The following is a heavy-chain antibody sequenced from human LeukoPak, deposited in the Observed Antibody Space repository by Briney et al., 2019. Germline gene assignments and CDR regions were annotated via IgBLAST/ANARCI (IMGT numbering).Heavy chain of an antibody. V-gene: IGHV1-18*04. CDR3: ARDLGGITMVRGVIGNWFDP. CDR1: GYTFTSYG. J-gene: IGHJ5*02. CDR2: ISAYNGNT. D-gene: IGHD3-10*01. Sequence: ASVKVSCKASGYTFTSYGISWVRQAPGQGLVWMGWISAYNGNTNYAQKLQGRVTMTTDTSASTAYMELRSLRSDDTAVYYCARDLGGITMVRGVIGNWFDPWGQGTLVTVSS.